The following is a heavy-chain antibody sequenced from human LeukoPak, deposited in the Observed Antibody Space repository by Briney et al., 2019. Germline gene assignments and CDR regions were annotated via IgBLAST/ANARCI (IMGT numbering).Heavy chain of an antibody. Sequence: GASVKVSCKASGYTFTTYDINWVRQATGQGLEWMGGLTQFFRRTNYTQKFQGRLTITTDESSSTAYMELSDLRSDDTAIYYCATSESGRSWDWFAPWGQGTLVTVSS. D-gene: IGHD3-10*01. J-gene: IGHJ5*02. CDR2: LTQFFRRT. V-gene: IGHV1-69*05. CDR1: GYTFTTYD. CDR3: ATSESGRSWDWFAP.